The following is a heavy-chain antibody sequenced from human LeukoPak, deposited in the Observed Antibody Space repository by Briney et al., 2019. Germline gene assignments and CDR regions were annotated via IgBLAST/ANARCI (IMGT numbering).Heavy chain of an antibody. Sequence: TGGSLRLSCAASGFTFSSYEMNWVRQAPGKGLEWVSYISSSGSIIYYADSVKGRFTIPRDNAKISLYLQMNSLRADDTAVYYCARAGGYSGYDSNWFDPWGQGTLVTVSS. V-gene: IGHV3-48*03. CDR1: GFTFSSYE. CDR2: ISSSGSII. D-gene: IGHD5-12*01. J-gene: IGHJ5*02. CDR3: ARAGGYSGYDSNWFDP.